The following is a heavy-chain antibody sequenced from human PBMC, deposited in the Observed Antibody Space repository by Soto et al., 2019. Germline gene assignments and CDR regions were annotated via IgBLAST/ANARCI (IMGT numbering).Heavy chain of an antibody. CDR2: IRGDGNDI. Sequence: VGSLILSCAASGFTFSSYWMSWVRQAPGKGLEWVANIRGDGNDIYYVDSVRGRFTISRDNAKNSLYLQMNSLRAEDTAVYYCAGLDTAMVKSAGYWGQGTLVTVSS. CDR1: GFTFSSYW. D-gene: IGHD5-18*01. V-gene: IGHV3-7*01. J-gene: IGHJ4*02. CDR3: AGLDTAMVKSAGY.